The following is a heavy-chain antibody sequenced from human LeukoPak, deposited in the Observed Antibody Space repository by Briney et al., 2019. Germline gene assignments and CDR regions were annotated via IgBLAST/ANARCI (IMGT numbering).Heavy chain of an antibody. Sequence: SETLSLTCAVYGGSFSGYYWSWIRQPPGKGLEWIGEINHSGSTNYNPSLKSRVTISVDTSKNQFSLKLSSVTAADTAVYYCARKRGYCSGGSCYSGFDYWAREPWSPSPQ. V-gene: IGHV4-34*01. CDR3: ARKRGYCSGGSCYSGFDY. J-gene: IGHJ4*02. CDR2: INHSGST. D-gene: IGHD2-15*01. CDR1: GGSFSGYY.